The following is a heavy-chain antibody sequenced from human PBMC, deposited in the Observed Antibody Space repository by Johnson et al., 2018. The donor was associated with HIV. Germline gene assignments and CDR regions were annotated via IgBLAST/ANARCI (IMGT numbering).Heavy chain of an antibody. V-gene: IGHV3-49*03. CDR2: IRSKAYGGTT. CDR1: GFTFGDYA. CDR3: TGGRDLRAFDV. D-gene: IGHD2-21*02. J-gene: IGHJ3*01. Sequence: VQLVESGGGLVQPGRSLRLSCSTSGFTFGDYAMSWFRQAPGKGLEWVSFIRSKAYGGTTEYAASVKGRFVISRDDSGGIAYLQMNSLQTEDTAVYYCTGGRDLRAFDVWGQGTMVTVSS.